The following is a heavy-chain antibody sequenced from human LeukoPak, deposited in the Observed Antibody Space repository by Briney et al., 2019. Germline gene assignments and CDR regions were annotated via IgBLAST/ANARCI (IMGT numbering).Heavy chain of an antibody. D-gene: IGHD3-10*01. CDR3: APSILWFGELGYFDY. CDR2: IYYSGST. J-gene: IGHJ4*02. CDR1: GDSISSSSYY. V-gene: IGHV4-39*01. Sequence: PSETLSLTCTVSGDSISSSSYYWGWIRQPPGKGLEWIGSIYYSGSTYYNPSLKSRVTISVDTSKNQFSLKLSSVTAADTAVYYCAPSILWFGELGYFDYWGQGTLVTVSS.